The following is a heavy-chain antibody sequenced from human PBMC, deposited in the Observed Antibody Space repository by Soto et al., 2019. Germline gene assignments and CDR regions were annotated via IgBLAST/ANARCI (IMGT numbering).Heavy chain of an antibody. J-gene: IGHJ6*02. D-gene: IGHD4-4*01. V-gene: IGHV5-51*01. CDR2: IYPGESDT. CDR1: GYTFTDYW. CDR3: ARNFSNFRYYYYALDV. Sequence: GESLKISCKGSGYTFTDYWIGWVRQLPGKGLEWMRIIYPGESDTRYSPSFQGHVTITVDKSTSTAYLQWNTLKASDTAMYYCARNFSNFRYYYYALDVWGQGTRVTVSS.